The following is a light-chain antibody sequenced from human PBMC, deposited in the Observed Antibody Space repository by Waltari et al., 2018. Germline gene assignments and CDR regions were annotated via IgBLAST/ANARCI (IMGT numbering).Light chain of an antibody. CDR2: GAS. V-gene: IGKV3-20*01. CDR1: QSVRLW. Sequence: EIALTQSPGTLSLSPGERATLSCRASQSVRLWLAWYQQKTGQPPRLLIYGASSRATGIPDRCSGSGSVTDFILTISRLEPEASAVYYCQKYGTLPATFGQGTKVEVK. J-gene: IGKJ1*01. CDR3: QKYGTLPAT.